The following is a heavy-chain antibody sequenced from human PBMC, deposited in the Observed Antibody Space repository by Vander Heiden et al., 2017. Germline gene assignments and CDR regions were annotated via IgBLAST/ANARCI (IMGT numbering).Heavy chain of an antibody. V-gene: IGHV4-30-4*01. D-gene: IGHD3-22*01. J-gene: IGHJ4*02. CDR1: GGSISSGDYY. CDR3: ASYDSSGYLVFDY. CDR2: IYYSGST. Sequence: QVQLQESGPGLVKPSQTLSLTCTVSGGSISSGDYYWSWIRQPPGKGLEWIGYIYYSGSTYYNPSLKSRVTISEDTSKNQFSLKLSSVTAADTAVYYCASYDSSGYLVFDYWGQGTLVTVSS.